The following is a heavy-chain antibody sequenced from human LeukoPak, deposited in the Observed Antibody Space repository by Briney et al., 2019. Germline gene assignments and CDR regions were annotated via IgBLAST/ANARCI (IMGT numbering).Heavy chain of an antibody. CDR3: ARHKVGSRWLDY. D-gene: IGHD6-19*01. CDR1: GGSISSYY. CDR2: IYYSGST. V-gene: IGHV4-59*08. J-gene: IGHJ4*02. Sequence: PSETLSLTCTVSGGSISSYYWSWIRQPPGKGLEWIGYIYYSGSTNYNPSLKSRVTISVDTSKNQFSLKLSSVTAADTAVYYCARHKVGSRWLDYWGQGTLVTVSS.